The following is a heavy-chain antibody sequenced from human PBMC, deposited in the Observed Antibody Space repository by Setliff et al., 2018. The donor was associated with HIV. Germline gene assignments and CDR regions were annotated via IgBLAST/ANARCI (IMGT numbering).Heavy chain of an antibody. CDR3: ARSQPDTIFGVVTFDC. J-gene: IGHJ4*02. CDR1: GGSMSSSGPGYY. V-gene: IGHV4-39*01. Sequence: LSLTCTVSGGSMSSSGPGYYWGWVRQTPGGGLEWIGSVYYRGRTYYNPSLKSRVTISVDTSKNQLSLRLTSMAAADTAMYYCARSQPDTIFGVVTFDCWGQGKMVTVS. D-gene: IGHD3-3*01. CDR2: VYYRGRT.